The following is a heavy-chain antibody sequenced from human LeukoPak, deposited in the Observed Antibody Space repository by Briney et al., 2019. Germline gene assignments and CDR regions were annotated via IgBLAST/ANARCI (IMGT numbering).Heavy chain of an antibody. CDR1: GGSFSGYY. CDR3: ASDYYDSSGNGWFDP. D-gene: IGHD3-22*01. V-gene: IGHV4-34*01. J-gene: IGHJ5*02. Sequence: SETLSLTCAVHGGSFSGYYWSWIRQPPGKGLEWIGEINHSGSTNYNPSLKSRVTISVDTSKNQFSLKLSSVTAADTAVYYCASDYYDSSGNGWFDPWGQGTLVTVSS. CDR2: INHSGST.